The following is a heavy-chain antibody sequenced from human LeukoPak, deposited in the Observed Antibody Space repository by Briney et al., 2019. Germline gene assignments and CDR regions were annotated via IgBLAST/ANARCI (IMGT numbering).Heavy chain of an antibody. V-gene: IGHV4-39*01. Sequence: SETLSLTCTVSGGSISSSSYYWGWIRQPPGKGLEWIGSIYYSGSTYYNPSLKSRVTISVDTSKNQFSLKLRSVTAADTAVYYCARHSPYCSGGSCYSKYYYMDVWGKGTTVTVSS. CDR1: GGSISSSSYY. CDR3: ARHSPYCSGGSCYSKYYYMDV. CDR2: IYYSGST. J-gene: IGHJ6*03. D-gene: IGHD2-15*01.